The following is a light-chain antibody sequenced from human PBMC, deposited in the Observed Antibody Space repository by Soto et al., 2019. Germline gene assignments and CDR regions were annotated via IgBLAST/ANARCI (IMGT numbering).Light chain of an antibody. J-gene: IGKJ1*01. Sequence: DIQMTQSPSSLSASVGDRVTITCRASQSISSYLNWYQQKPGKAPKLLIYAASSLQSGVPSRFSGNGYGTDFTLTISSLQPEDFATYYCQQSYSTPRSFGQGTKVEVK. CDR2: AAS. CDR1: QSISSY. V-gene: IGKV1-39*01. CDR3: QQSYSTPRS.